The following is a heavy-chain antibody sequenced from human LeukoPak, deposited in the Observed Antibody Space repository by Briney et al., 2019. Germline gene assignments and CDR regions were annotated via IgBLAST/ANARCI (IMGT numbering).Heavy chain of an antibody. V-gene: IGHV3-7*01. CDR1: GFTFSNYA. Sequence: GGSLRLSCAASGFTFSNYAMSWVRQAPGKGLEWVANIKQDGSEKYYVDSVKGRFTISRDNAKNSLYLQMNSLRAEDTAVYYCARDIGDYYGSGSSDYWGQGTLVTVSS. CDR3: ARDIGDYYGSGSSDY. CDR2: IKQDGSEK. J-gene: IGHJ4*02. D-gene: IGHD3-10*01.